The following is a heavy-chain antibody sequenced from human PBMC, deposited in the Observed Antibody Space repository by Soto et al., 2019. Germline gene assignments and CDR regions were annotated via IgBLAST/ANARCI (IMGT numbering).Heavy chain of an antibody. Sequence: SVKVSCKASGGTFSSYAISWVRQAPGQGLEWMGGIIPIFGTANYAQKFQGRVTITADESTSTAYMELSSLRSEDTAVYYCAREVLTGYYTDYWGQGTLVTVSS. CDR1: GGTFSSYA. CDR2: IIPIFGTA. J-gene: IGHJ4*02. V-gene: IGHV1-69*13. D-gene: IGHD3-9*01. CDR3: AREVLTGYYTDY.